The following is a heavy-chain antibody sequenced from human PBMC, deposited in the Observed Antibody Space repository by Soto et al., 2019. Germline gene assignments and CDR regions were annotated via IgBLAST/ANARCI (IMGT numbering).Heavy chain of an antibody. V-gene: IGHV1-18*01. J-gene: IGHJ2*01. D-gene: IGHD2-15*01. CDR1: GYTFSDYA. CDR2: ISASTRNT. Sequence: QVQLVQSGGEVKKPGASVKVSCQASGYTFSDYAISWVRQAPGQGLEWMGWISASTRNTDQAQNFQGRVIMTLDTSTNTAYMELRILRSDDTAVYYCVRFYCSVGSCYACWHFDLWGRGTLVTVSS. CDR3: VRFYCSVGSCYACWHFDL.